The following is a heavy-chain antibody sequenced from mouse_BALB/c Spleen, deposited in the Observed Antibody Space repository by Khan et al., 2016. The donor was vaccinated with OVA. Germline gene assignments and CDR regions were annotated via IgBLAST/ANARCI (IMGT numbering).Heavy chain of an antibody. Sequence: EVELVESGGGLVKPGGSLKLSCAASGFTFSSYAVSLIRQTPEKRLEWVASINSCGSTYYPDSVKGRFTISRDDARNILYLQMSSLRSEDTAMYYCTRLVDYWGQGTSVTVSS. CDR1: GFTFSSYA. CDR2: INSCGST. J-gene: IGHJ4*01. V-gene: IGHV5-6-5*01. CDR3: TRLVDY.